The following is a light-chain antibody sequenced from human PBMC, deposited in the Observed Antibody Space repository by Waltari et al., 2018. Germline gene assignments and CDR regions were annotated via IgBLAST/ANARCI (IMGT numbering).Light chain of an antibody. CDR2: WAS. Sequence: DIVMTQSPDSLAVSLGERASINCKSRQSVLYRSNNKNYLAWYQQKPGQPPKLLIYWASTRESGVPDRFSGSGSGTDFTLTISSLQAEDVAVYYCQQYYSTLRTFGQGTKVEIK. CDR1: QSVLYRSNNKNY. V-gene: IGKV4-1*01. J-gene: IGKJ1*01. CDR3: QQYYSTLRT.